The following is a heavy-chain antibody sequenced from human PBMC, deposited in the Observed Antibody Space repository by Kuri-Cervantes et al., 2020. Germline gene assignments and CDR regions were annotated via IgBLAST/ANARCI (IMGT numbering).Heavy chain of an antibody. V-gene: IGHV4-59*08. J-gene: IGHJ4*02. Sequence: SETLSLTCTVSGGSISSYYWSWIRQPPGKGLEWIGYIYYSGSTKYNPSLKSRVTISVDTSKNQFSLKLTSVTAADTAVYHCASNSFDSRAYYYFDYWGQGTLVTVSS. CDR1: GGSISSYY. D-gene: IGHD3-22*01. CDR2: IYYSGST. CDR3: ASNSFDSRAYYYFDY.